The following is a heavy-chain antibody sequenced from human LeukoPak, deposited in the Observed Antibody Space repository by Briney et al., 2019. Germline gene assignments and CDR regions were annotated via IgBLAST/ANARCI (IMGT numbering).Heavy chain of an antibody. CDR1: GGTFSSYA. V-gene: IGHV1-69*13. D-gene: IGHD3-10*01. CDR3: ARNYGSGSSAILFDY. Sequence: ASVKGSCKASGGTFSSYAISWVRQAPGQGLEWMGGIIPIFGTANYAQKFQGRVTITADESTSTAYMELSSLRSEDTAVYYCARNYGSGSSAILFDYWGQGTLVTVSS. CDR2: IIPIFGTA. J-gene: IGHJ4*02.